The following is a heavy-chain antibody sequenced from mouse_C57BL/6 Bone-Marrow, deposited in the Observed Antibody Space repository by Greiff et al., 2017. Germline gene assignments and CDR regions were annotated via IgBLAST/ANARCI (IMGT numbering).Heavy chain of an antibody. V-gene: IGHV1-52*01. CDR3: AILCPGSGRYYVDY. D-gene: IGHD1-1*02. CDR2: IDPSDSET. CDR1: GYTFTSYW. J-gene: IGHJ2*01. Sequence: QVQLQQPGAELVRPGSSVKLSCKASGYTFTSYWMHWVKQRPIQGLEWIGNIDPSDSETHYNQKFKDKATLTVDKSSSTAYMQLSSLTSEDSAVYYCAILCPGSGRYYVDYWGQGTTLTVSS.